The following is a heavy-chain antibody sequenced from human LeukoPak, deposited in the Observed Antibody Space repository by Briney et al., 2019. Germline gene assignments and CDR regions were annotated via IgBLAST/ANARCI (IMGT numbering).Heavy chain of an antibody. CDR2: IYYSGST. V-gene: IGHV4-59*01. J-gene: IGHJ4*02. CDR3: ARAYSGSYLPHDY. D-gene: IGHD1-26*01. Sequence: PSETLSPTCTVSGGSISSYYWSWIRQPPGKGLEWIGYIYYSGSTNYNPSLKSRVTISVGTSKNQFSLKLSSVTAADTAVYYCARAYSGSYLPHDYWGQGTLVTVSS. CDR1: GGSISSYY.